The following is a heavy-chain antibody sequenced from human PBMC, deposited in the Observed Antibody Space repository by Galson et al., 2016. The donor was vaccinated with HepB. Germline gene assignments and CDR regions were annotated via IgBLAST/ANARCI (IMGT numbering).Heavy chain of an antibody. CDR2: ISGYNGNT. Sequence: SVRVSCKASGYTFTSYSISWVRQAPGKGLEWMGWISGYNGNTNYAHKVQGRVSMTTDTSTNTVYMEVRSLRSDDTAVYYCASGVGMATDGACDVWGQGRMVTVSS. V-gene: IGHV1-18*01. J-gene: IGHJ3*01. CDR1: GYTFTSYS. D-gene: IGHD3-3*01. CDR3: ASGVGMATDGACDV.